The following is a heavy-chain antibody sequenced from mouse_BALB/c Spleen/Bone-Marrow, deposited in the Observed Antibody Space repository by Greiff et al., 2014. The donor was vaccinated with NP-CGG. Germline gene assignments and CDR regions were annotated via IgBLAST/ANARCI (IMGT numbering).Heavy chain of an antibody. CDR3: ARSGDSSGYGFAY. CDR1: GYTFTSYD. J-gene: IGHJ3*01. Sequence: VQRVESGPELVKPGALVKISCKASGYTFTSYDINWVKQRPGQGLEWIGWIYPGDGSTKYNEKFKGKATLIADKSSSTAYMQLSSLTSENSAVYFCARSGDSSGYGFAYWGQGTLVTVSA. V-gene: IGHV1S56*01. CDR2: IYPGDGST. D-gene: IGHD3-2*01.